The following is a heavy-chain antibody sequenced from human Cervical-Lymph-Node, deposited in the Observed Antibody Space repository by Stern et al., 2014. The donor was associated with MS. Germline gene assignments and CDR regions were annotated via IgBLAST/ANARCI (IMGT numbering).Heavy chain of an antibody. D-gene: IGHD2-8*02. CDR2: FDPEDRKT. CDR1: RYTLTKLS. Sequence: VQLVESGAEVKKPGASVKVSCKVSRYTLTKLSIQWVRQAPGKGLEWMGGFDPEDRKTIYAQRFQGRVTMTRDTSTSVAYLELDRLTSEDTAVYYCARDPLVVDATSVDGYYYLGLDVWGQGTTVAVTS. V-gene: IGHV1-24*01. CDR3: ARDPLVVDATSVDGYYYLGLDV. J-gene: IGHJ6*02.